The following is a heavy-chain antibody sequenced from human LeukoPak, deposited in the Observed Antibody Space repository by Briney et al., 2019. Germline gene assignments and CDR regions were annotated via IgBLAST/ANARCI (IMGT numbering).Heavy chain of an antibody. D-gene: IGHD1-26*01. CDR3: ARETTLGPTSGMDV. Sequence: SQTLSLTCSVSGGSVSSGRYYWTWIRQPAGKGLEWIGRFYTTGSTNYNPSLESRVTISADMSKNQFSLKLSSVTAADTAVYFCARETTLGPTSGMDVWGKGTTVTVSS. J-gene: IGHJ6*04. CDR1: GGSVSSGRYY. CDR2: FYTTGST. V-gene: IGHV4-61*02.